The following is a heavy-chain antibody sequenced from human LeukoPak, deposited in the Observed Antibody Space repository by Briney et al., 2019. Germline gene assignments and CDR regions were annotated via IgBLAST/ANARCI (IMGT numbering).Heavy chain of an antibody. CDR3: AREYDFWSGDHFDY. D-gene: IGHD3-3*01. Sequence: GGSLRLSCAASGFTFSSYWMSWVRQAPGKGLEWVANIKQDGSEKYYVDSVKGRFTISRDSAKNSLYLQMNSLRAEDTAVYYCAREYDFWSGDHFDYWGQGTLVTVSS. V-gene: IGHV3-7*01. J-gene: IGHJ4*02. CDR1: GFTFSSYW. CDR2: IKQDGSEK.